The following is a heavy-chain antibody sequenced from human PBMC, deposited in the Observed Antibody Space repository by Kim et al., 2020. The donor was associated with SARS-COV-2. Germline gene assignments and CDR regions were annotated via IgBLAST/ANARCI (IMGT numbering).Heavy chain of an antibody. Sequence: GGSLRLSCAASGFTVSSNYMSWVRQAPGKGLEWVSVIYSGGSTYYADSVKGRFTISRDNSKNTLYLQMNSLRAEDTAVYYCARDGLADCGGDCYLDYWGQGTLVTVSS. V-gene: IGHV3-66*01. D-gene: IGHD2-21*02. CDR1: GFTVSSNY. CDR3: ARDGLADCGGDCYLDY. J-gene: IGHJ4*02. CDR2: IYSGGST.